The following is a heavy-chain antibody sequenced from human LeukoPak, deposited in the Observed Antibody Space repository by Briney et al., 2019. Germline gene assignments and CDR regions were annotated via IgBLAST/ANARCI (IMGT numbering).Heavy chain of an antibody. CDR3: ANLMTTVTTDY. Sequence: ASVKVSCKASGYTFTGYYMHWVRQAPGQGLEWMGWINPDSGGTNYAQKFQGRVTMTRDTSINTAYMELSGLRSDDTAVYYCANLMTTVTTDYWGQGTLVTVSS. D-gene: IGHD4-17*01. V-gene: IGHV1-2*02. J-gene: IGHJ4*02. CDR2: INPDSGGT. CDR1: GYTFTGYY.